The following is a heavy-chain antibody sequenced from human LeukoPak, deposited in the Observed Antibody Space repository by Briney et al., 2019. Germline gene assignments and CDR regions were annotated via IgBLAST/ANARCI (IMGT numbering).Heavy chain of an antibody. CDR2: IYFSGNT. V-gene: IGHV4-30-4*08. J-gene: IGHJ3*02. D-gene: IGHD6-19*01. CDR3: AREIAVAGSAFDI. CDR1: GRSLDSGNFY. Sequence: SETLSLTCTVSGRSLDSGNFYWSWIRQPPGKGLEWIGCIYFSGNTYYNPSLKSRVTISLDMSKNQFSLKLSSVTAADTAVYYCAREIAVAGSAFDIWGQGTMVAVSS.